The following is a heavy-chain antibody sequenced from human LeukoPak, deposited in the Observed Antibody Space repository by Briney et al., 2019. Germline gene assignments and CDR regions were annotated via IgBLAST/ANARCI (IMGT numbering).Heavy chain of an antibody. J-gene: IGHJ2*01. V-gene: IGHV1-18*01. Sequence: GASVKVSCKASGYTFTSYGISWVRQAPGQGLEWMGWISAYNGNTNYAQKLQGRVTMTEDTSTDTAYMELSSLRSEDTAVYYCATAGRYFDLWGRGTLVTVSS. CDR2: ISAYNGNT. CDR3: ATAGRYFDL. CDR1: GYTFTSYG.